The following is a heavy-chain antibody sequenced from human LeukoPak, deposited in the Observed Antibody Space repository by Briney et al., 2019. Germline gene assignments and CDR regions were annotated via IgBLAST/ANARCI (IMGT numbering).Heavy chain of an antibody. D-gene: IGHD3-10*01. CDR1: GFTFSTYI. Sequence: GGSLRLSCAASGFTFSTYIMNWVRQAPGKGLEWVSSISGSSNYIYYADSVKGRFAISRDNAKNSLYLQMNGLRAQDTAVYYCAKDRGVTKNWFDPWGQGTLVTVSS. V-gene: IGHV3-21*01. CDR2: ISGSSNYI. CDR3: AKDRGVTKNWFDP. J-gene: IGHJ5*02.